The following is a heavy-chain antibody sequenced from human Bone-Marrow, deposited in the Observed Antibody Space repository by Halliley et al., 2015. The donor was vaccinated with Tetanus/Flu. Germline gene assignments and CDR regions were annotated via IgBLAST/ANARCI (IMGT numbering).Heavy chain of an antibody. D-gene: IGHD5-12*01. CDR2: IYYSGST. CDR1: GGSISGYY. CDR3: ASSIVSTSAGNWFDP. V-gene: IGHV4-59*01. J-gene: IGHJ5*02. Sequence: TLSLTCTVSGGSISGYYWSWIRQPPGKGREWIGYIYYSGSTNYNPSLESRVTMSLDTSNNQFSLKLTSVTAADTAVYYCASSIVSTSAGNWFDPWGQGTLVTVSS.